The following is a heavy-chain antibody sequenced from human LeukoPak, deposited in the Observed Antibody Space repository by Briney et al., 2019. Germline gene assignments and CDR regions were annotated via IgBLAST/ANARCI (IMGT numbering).Heavy chain of an antibody. V-gene: IGHV1-2*02. J-gene: IGHJ4*02. Sequence: AASVKVSCKASGYTFTGYYMHWVRQAPGQGLEWMGWINPNSGGTNYAQKFQGRVTMTRDTSISTAYMGLSRLRSDDTAVYYCARLYYGSVSPIVYWGQGTLVTVSS. CDR1: GYTFTGYY. CDR3: ARLYYGSVSPIVY. D-gene: IGHD3-10*01. CDR2: INPNSGGT.